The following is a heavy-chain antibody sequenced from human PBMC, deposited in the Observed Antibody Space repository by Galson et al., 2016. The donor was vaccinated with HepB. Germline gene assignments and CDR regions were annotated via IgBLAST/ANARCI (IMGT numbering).Heavy chain of an antibody. D-gene: IGHD2-15*01. CDR1: GDSVSSHSAV. CDR3: ARDPQHVVDEGFDY. CDR2: TYYRSRWYN. J-gene: IGHJ4*02. Sequence: CAISGDSVSSHSAVWNWIRQSPSRGLEWLGRTYYRSRWYNDYATSVKGRVTINGDTSKNQFSLQLTSVTPEDTAMYFCARDPQHVVDEGFDYWGQGTLVTVSS. V-gene: IGHV6-1*01.